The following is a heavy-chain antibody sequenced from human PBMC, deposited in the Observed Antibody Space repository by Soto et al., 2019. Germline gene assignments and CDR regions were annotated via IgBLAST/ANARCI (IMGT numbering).Heavy chain of an antibody. V-gene: IGHV4-31*03. CDR3: ARWGGATVTESWFDP. CDR1: GGSISSGGYY. J-gene: IGHJ5*02. Sequence: QVQLQESGPGLVKPSQTLSLTCTVSGGSISSGGYYWSWIRQHPGKGLEWIGYIYYSGSTYYNPSRMSRAITTVDPSKNKCPLTRSSVTAADTAVYCRARWGGATVTESWFDPWGQGTLVTVPS. CDR2: IYYSGST. D-gene: IGHD4-17*01.